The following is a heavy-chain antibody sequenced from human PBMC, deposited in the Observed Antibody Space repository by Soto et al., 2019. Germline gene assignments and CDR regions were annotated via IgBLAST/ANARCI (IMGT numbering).Heavy chain of an antibody. J-gene: IGHJ4*02. D-gene: IGHD2-2*01. Sequence: HPWESLRPSLSGFGFTVRISYTVLVRLVPGKGLEWVSIIYSDGHTYYAESVKGRFTISRDDSENTLYLQMSSLRAEDTAVYYCAKRKYCPSTTCFDYWGQGP. CDR3: AKRKYCPSTTCFDY. V-gene: IGHV3-66*01. CDR2: IYSDGHT. CDR1: GFTVRISY.